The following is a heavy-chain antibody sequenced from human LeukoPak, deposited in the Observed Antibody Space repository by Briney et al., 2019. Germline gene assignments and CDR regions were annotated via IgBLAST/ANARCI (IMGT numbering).Heavy chain of an antibody. D-gene: IGHD4-11*01. V-gene: IGHV5-51*01. CDR3: AKTTASLGSGARYFDP. CDR2: MHPGESEI. CDR1: GYSFANYW. J-gene: IGHJ5*02. Sequence: GESLKFSCKASGYSFANYWIAWVRQKPGKGLEWMGIMHPGESEINYSPSFEGQVTISADTSISTAYLEWYSLKASDSAIYYCAKTTASLGSGARYFDPWGQGTMITVSS.